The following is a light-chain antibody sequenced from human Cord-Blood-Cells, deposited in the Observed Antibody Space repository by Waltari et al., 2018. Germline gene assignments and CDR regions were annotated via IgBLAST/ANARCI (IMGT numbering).Light chain of an antibody. Sequence: QSALTQPASVSGSPGQSITISCTGTSSDVSGYNYVSWYQQHPGKAPKLMIYDVSNRPSGVSKRVSGCKSGNTASLTISGLQAEDEADYYCSSYTSSSTLDVFGTGTKVTVL. J-gene: IGLJ1*01. CDR3: SSYTSSSTLDV. CDR2: DVS. V-gene: IGLV2-14*01. CDR1: SSDVSGYNY.